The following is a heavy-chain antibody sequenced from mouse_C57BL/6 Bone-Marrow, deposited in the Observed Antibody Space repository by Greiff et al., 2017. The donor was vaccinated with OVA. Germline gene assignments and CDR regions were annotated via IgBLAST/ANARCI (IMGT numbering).Heavy chain of an antibody. D-gene: IGHD2-10*02. V-gene: IGHV5-15*01. J-gene: IGHJ3*01. CDR2: ISNLAYSY. CDR3: ARQEYGNPVAY. Sequence: EVKLVESGGGLVQPGGSLKLSCAASGFTFSDYGMAWVRQAPRKGPEWVAFISNLAYSYYYASTVTGRFTLSRENAKNTLYLEMSSLRSEDTAMYYCARQEYGNPVAYWGQGTLVTVSA. CDR1: GFTFSDYG.